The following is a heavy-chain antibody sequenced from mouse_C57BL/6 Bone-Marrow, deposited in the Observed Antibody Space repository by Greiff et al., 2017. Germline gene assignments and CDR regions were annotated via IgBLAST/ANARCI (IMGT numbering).Heavy chain of an antibody. CDR2: IDPSDSYT. CDR3: ARDITTVVAPFDY. J-gene: IGHJ2*01. D-gene: IGHD1-1*01. V-gene: IGHV1-59*01. CDR1: GYTFTSYW. Sequence: QVQLQQSGAELVRPGTSVKLSCKASGYTFTSYWMHWVKQRPGQGLEWIGVIDPSDSYTNYNQKFKGKATLTVDKSSSTAYMQLSSLTSEDSAVYYCARDITTVVAPFDYWGQGTTLTVSS.